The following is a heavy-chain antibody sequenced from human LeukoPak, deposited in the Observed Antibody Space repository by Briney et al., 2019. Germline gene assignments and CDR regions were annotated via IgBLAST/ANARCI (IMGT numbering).Heavy chain of an antibody. CDR1: GGSISSGGYY. Sequence: SQTLSLTCTVSGGSISSGGYYWSWIRQHPGKGLEWIGYIYYSGSTYYNPSLKSRVTISVDTSKNQFSLKLSSVTAADTAVYYCARDSSGSKVAFDIWGQGTMVTVSS. CDR3: ARDSSGSKVAFDI. J-gene: IGHJ3*02. D-gene: IGHD3-22*01. CDR2: IYYSGST. V-gene: IGHV4-31*03.